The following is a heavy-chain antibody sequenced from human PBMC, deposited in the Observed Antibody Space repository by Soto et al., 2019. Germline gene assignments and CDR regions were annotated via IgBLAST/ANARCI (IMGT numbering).Heavy chain of an antibody. Sequence: GGSLRLSCVVSGISFDDYAMHWVRQVPGKGLEWVSGINWDSGDIGYADSVKGRFTISRDNAKNSLYLQMNSLRTEDTALYYCAKDTAPGFYDANGHLDYWGQGTPVTSPQ. J-gene: IGHJ4*02. CDR2: INWDSGDI. V-gene: IGHV3-9*01. CDR1: GISFDDYA. D-gene: IGHD2-8*01. CDR3: AKDTAPGFYDANGHLDY.